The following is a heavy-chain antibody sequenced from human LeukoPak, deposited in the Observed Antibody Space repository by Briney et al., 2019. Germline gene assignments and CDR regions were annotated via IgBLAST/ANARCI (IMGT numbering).Heavy chain of an antibody. CDR2: IIPIFGTA. V-gene: IGHV1-69*13. Sequence: ASVKVSCQASGGTFSSYAISWVRQAPGQGLEWMGGIIPIFGTANYAQKFQGRVTITADESTSTAYMELSSLRSEDTAVYYCARGEGDYSWFDPWGQGTLVTVSS. CDR3: ARGEGDYSWFDP. D-gene: IGHD2-21*02. J-gene: IGHJ5*02. CDR1: GGTFSSYA.